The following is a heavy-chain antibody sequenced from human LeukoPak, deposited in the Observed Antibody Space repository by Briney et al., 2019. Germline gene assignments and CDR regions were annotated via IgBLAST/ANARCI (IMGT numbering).Heavy chain of an antibody. CDR3: ARLEMTGYYPHYHYYGMDV. J-gene: IGHJ6*02. V-gene: IGHV4-39*07. CDR2: IYYSGST. CDR1: GGSISSSSYY. D-gene: IGHD3-9*01. Sequence: PSETLSLTCTVSGGSISSSSYYWGWIRQPPGKGLEWIGSIYYSGSTYYNPSLKSRVTISEDTSKNQFSLKLSSVTAADTAVYYCARLEMTGYYPHYHYYGMDVWGQGTTVTASS.